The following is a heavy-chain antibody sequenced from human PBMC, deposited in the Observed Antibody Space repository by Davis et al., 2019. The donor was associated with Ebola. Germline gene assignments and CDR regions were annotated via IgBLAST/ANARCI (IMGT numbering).Heavy chain of an antibody. J-gene: IGHJ4*02. CDR2: ISYDGSEK. Sequence: GGSLRLSCAASGFTFSSYGMHWVRQAPGKGLDWVALISYDGSEKSYADSVKGRFTISRDSSKNMLYLQMDSLRVEDTAMYYCARGWDYFDYWGQGTLVTVSS. D-gene: IGHD1-26*01. V-gene: IGHV3-30*19. CDR1: GFTFSSYG. CDR3: ARGWDYFDY.